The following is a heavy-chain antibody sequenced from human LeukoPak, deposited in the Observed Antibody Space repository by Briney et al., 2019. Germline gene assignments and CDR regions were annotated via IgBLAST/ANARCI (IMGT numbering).Heavy chain of an antibody. CDR3: TTENYYVWDLDY. J-gene: IGHJ4*02. CDR2: IKSKTDGGTT. D-gene: IGHD3-16*01. V-gene: IGHV3-15*01. CDR1: GFTFSNAW. Sequence: GGSLRLSCAASGFTFSNAWMSWVRQAPGKGLEWVGRIKSKTDGGTTDYAAPVKGRFTISRDDSKNTLYLQMNSLKTEDTAVYYCTTENYYVWDLDYWGQGTLVTVSS.